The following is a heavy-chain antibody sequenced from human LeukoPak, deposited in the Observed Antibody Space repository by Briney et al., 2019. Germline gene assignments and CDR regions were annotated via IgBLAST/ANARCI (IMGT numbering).Heavy chain of an antibody. V-gene: IGHV3-21*01. Sequence: PGGSLRLSCAASGFTFSSYSMNWVRQAPGKGLEWVSSISSSSSYIYYADSVKGRFTISRDNAKNSLYLQMNSLRAEDTAAYYCARDDATVSNAFDIWGQGTMVTVSS. D-gene: IGHD3-16*02. J-gene: IGHJ3*02. CDR3: ARDDATVSNAFDI. CDR2: ISSSSSYI. CDR1: GFTFSSYS.